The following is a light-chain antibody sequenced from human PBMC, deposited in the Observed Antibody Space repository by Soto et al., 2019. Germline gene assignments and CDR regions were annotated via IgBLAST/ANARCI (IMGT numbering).Light chain of an antibody. CDR3: CSYAGSTTFV. CDR2: EGT. CDR1: SSDVGSYNL. Sequence: QPALNQPASVSGSPGQSITISCTGTSSDVGSYNLVSWYQQHPGKAPKLMIYEGTKRPSGLSNRFSGSKSGNTASLTISGLQAEDEADYYCCSYAGSTTFVFGGGTKVTVL. J-gene: IGLJ2*01. V-gene: IGLV2-23*03.